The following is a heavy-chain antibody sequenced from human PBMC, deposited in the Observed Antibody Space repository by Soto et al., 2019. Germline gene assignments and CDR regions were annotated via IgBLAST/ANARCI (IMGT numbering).Heavy chain of an antibody. V-gene: IGHV3-23*01. Sequence: EVQLLESGGGLVQPGGSLRLSCAASGFTFSSYAMSWVRQAPGKGLAWVSSISGSGGSTYYSDSVKGLFTISRDNSKNTLYLQMNSLRAEDTAVYYCAKEIWFCELGDAFDIWRQGTMVTVSS. J-gene: IGHJ3*02. CDR1: GFTFSSYA. D-gene: IGHD3-10*01. CDR2: ISGSGGST. CDR3: AKEIWFCELGDAFDI.